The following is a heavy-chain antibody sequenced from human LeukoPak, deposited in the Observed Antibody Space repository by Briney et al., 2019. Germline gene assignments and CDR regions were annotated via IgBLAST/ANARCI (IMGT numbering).Heavy chain of an antibody. Sequence: GGSLRLSCAASGFTVSSNYMSWVRQAPGKGLEWVSVIYSGGSTYYADSVKGRFTISRDNFKNTLYLQMNSLRAEDTAVYYCARDRRVAPLYYFDSWGRGTLVTVSS. V-gene: IGHV3-66*01. CDR3: ARDRRVAPLYYFDS. CDR1: GFTVSSNY. D-gene: IGHD2-2*02. J-gene: IGHJ4*02. CDR2: IYSGGST.